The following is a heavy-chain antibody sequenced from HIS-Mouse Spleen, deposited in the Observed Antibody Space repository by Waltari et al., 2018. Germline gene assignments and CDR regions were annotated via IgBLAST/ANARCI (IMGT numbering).Heavy chain of an antibody. D-gene: IGHD2-8*01. CDR1: GFTFRRCG. V-gene: IGHV3-33*06. CDR2: IWYDGSNQ. Sequence: QVQLVESVGGVVQPGRSRRRSCSAGGFTFRRCGMHWVRQAPGKGLEWVAVIWYDGSNQSYTDSVKGPFTISRDNSKHTLYLQTTSLRAEYTAVYYCAKGGLMVYAIGDYWGQGTLVTVSS. CDR3: AKGGLMVYAIGDY. J-gene: IGHJ4*02.